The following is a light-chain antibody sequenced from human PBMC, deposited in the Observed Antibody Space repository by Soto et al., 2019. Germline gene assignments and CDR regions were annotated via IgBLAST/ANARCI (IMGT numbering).Light chain of an antibody. CDR2: DAS. J-gene: IGKJ1*01. V-gene: IGKV3-11*01. CDR3: QQRSNWPPWT. CDR1: QSVSSS. Sequence: SVLTQSPDTLSLSPGERATLSCRASQSVSSSLAWYQQKPGQVPRLLISDASNRATGIPARFSGSGSGTDVTRTSSSLEPEDFAVYCCQQRSNWPPWTGGQGTKDEIK.